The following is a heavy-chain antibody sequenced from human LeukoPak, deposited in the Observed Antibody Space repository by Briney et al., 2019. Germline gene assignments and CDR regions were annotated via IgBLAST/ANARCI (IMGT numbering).Heavy chain of an antibody. V-gene: IGHV3-23*01. J-gene: IGHJ4*02. D-gene: IGHD6-6*01. CDR2: ISGSGGST. CDR3: AKIGQFSSIAARTRYFDY. Sequence: GGSLRLSCAASGFTFSSYAMSWVRQAPGKGLEWVSAISGSGGSTYYADSVKGRFTISRDNSKNTLYLQMNSLRAEDTAVYYCAKIGQFSSIAARTRYFDYWGQGTLVTASS. CDR1: GFTFSSYA.